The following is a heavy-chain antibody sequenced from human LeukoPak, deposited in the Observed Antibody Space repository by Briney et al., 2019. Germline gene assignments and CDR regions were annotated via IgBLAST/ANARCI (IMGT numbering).Heavy chain of an antibody. Sequence: GGSLRLSCAASGFPFSSFPMSWVRQAPGKELEWVSGISSSGSDTYYTDSVKGRFTISRDSSKKTVYLEMNSLRPEDTAVYYCARGKSGYDWDYWGQGTLVSVSS. CDR2: ISSSGSDT. V-gene: IGHV3-23*01. J-gene: IGHJ4*02. CDR1: GFPFSSFP. D-gene: IGHD5-12*01. CDR3: ARGKSGYDWDY.